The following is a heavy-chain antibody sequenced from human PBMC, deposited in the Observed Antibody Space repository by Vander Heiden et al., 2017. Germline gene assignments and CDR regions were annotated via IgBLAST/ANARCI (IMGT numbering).Heavy chain of an antibody. D-gene: IGHD3-10*01. CDR2: INWNSGNL. V-gene: IGHV3-9*01. J-gene: IGHJ6*02. CDR3: AKDLSARFYYSGSNFYSYSMDV. CDR1: GFTFDDYA. Sequence: SCAASGFTFDDYAMHWVRQPPGKGLEWVSGINWNSGNLGYAGSVKGRFTISRDKNSLYLQMNSLRPEDTALYYCAKDLSARFYYSGSNFYSYSMDVWGQGTTVTVSS.